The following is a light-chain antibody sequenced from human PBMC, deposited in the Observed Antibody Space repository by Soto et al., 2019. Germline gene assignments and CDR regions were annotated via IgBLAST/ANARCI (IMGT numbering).Light chain of an antibody. CDR3: QSYDSSLGYV. Sequence: HSVLTQPPSVSGAPGQRVTMSCTGSSSNIGAGYHVHWYQQLPGTAPKLLIYTNRYRPSGVPDRFSGSRSGTSASLAITGLQAEDEADYYCQSYDSSLGYVFGTGTKVTVL. J-gene: IGLJ1*01. V-gene: IGLV1-40*01. CDR1: SSNIGAGYH. CDR2: TNR.